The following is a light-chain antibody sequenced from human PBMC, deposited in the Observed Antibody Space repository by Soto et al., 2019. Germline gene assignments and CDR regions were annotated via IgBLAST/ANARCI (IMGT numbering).Light chain of an antibody. CDR2: TGS. V-gene: IGKV1-12*01. CDR3: QQYSSLWT. Sequence: DIQMTQTPSSVSASVGNRVTITCRASQAVDSWLAWYQQKPGEAPKLLIFTGSLLHSGVPPRFSGSGSGTDFTLSISRLEPEDFAVYYCQQYSSLWTFGQGTKADIK. J-gene: IGKJ1*01. CDR1: QAVDSW.